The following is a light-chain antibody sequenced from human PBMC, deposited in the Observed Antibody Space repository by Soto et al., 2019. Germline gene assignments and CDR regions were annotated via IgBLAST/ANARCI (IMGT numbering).Light chain of an antibody. Sequence: IVLTQSPGTLSLSPGERATLSCRASQSVTSSFLAWYQQKPGQTPRLLIYDSFSRATGIADRFSGSGSGTDFTLTISRLEPEDFAVYYCLQYGRLPNTFGQGTKLEIE. J-gene: IGKJ2*01. CDR1: QSVTSSF. V-gene: IGKV3-20*01. CDR3: LQYGRLPNT. CDR2: DSF.